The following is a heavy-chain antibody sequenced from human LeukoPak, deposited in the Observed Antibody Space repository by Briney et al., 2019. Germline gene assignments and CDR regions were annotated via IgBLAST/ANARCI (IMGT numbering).Heavy chain of an antibody. CDR2: INSDGSNT. J-gene: IGHJ3*01. Sequence: KPGGSLRLSCAASGFTFSSHWVHWVRQAPGKGLVWVSRINSDGSNTNYADSVKGRFTISRDNAKNTLSLQMNSLRAEDTAIYYCARGFSGIAFDFWGQGTMVTVSS. V-gene: IGHV3-74*01. CDR3: ARGFSGIAFDF. CDR1: GFTFSSHW. D-gene: IGHD6-25*01.